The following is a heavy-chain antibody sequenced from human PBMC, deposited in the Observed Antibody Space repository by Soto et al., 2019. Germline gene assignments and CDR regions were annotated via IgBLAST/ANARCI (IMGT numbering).Heavy chain of an antibody. CDR1: GDTVSSNSAA. D-gene: IGHD3-10*01. CDR2: TYYRSTWSN. V-gene: IGHV6-1*01. Sequence: SQTLSLTCAISGDTVSSNSAAWNLIRQSPSRGLEWLGRTYYRSTWSNDYAVSVKSRITIDPDTSKNHFSLHLYSVTPEDTAVYYCAGVSWFRGMDVWGQGTPVTVSS. J-gene: IGHJ6*02. CDR3: AGVSWFRGMDV.